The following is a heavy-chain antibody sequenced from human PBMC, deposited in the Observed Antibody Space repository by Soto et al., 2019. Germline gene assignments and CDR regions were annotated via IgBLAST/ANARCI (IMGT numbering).Heavy chain of an antibody. Sequence: VQLVESGGGLVQPGRSLRLSCAASGFTFDDYAMHWVRQAPGKGLEWVSGISWNSGSIGYADSVKGRFTISRDNAKNSLYLQMNSLRAEDTALYYCAKDWTYGSGSYYNDDAFDIWGQGTMVTVSS. CDR2: ISWNSGSI. CDR3: AKDWTYGSGSYYNDDAFDI. D-gene: IGHD3-10*01. V-gene: IGHV3-9*01. CDR1: GFTFDDYA. J-gene: IGHJ3*02.